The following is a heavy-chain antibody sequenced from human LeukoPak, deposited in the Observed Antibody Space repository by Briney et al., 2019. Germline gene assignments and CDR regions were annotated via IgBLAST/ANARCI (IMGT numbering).Heavy chain of an antibody. CDR1: GFTFSSYG. J-gene: IGHJ4*02. V-gene: IGHV3-30*18. D-gene: IGHD3-16*01. Sequence: GGSLRLSCAASGFTFSSYGMHWVRQAPGKGLEWVAVISYDGSNKYYADSVKGRFTISRDNSKNTLYLQMNSLRAEDTAVYCCAKGLGGWGQGTLVTVSS. CDR2: ISYDGSNK. CDR3: AKGLGG.